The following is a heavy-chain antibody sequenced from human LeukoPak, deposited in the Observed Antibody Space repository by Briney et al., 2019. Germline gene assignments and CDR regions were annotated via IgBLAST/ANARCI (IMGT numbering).Heavy chain of an antibody. Sequence: SVKVSCKASGGAFSSYAISWVRQAPGQGLEWMGRIIPILGIANYAQKFQGRVAITADKSTSTAYMELSSLRSEDTAVYYCARAIEYSSSPFDYWGQGTLVTVSS. CDR1: GGAFSSYA. CDR3: ARAIEYSSSPFDY. D-gene: IGHD6-6*01. J-gene: IGHJ4*02. V-gene: IGHV1-69*04. CDR2: IIPILGIA.